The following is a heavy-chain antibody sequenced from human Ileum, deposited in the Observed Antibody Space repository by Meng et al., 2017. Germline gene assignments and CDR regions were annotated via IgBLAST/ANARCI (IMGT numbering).Heavy chain of an antibody. CDR2: ISRSSNYI. Sequence: GGSLRLSCTTSGFTFSGYSMSWVRQAPGKGLEWVSSISRSSNYIYHADSVKGRLTISRDNAKNSLYLQMNSLRSEDTAVYYCAREGIYDTTAYYNPDYWGQGTWVTVSS. J-gene: IGHJ4*02. CDR3: AREGIYDTTAYYNPDY. CDR1: GFTFSGYS. V-gene: IGHV3-21*01. D-gene: IGHD3-22*01.